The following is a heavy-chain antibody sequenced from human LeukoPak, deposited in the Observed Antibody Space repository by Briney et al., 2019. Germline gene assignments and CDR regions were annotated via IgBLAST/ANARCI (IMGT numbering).Heavy chain of an antibody. V-gene: IGHV4-30-4*08. D-gene: IGHD5-18*01. CDR1: GGSISSGDYY. CDR3: ARGDSYGSNHDHFDY. J-gene: IGHJ4*02. Sequence: SQTLSLTCTVSGGSISSGDYYWSWIRQPPGKGLEWIGYIYYSGSTYYNPSLKSRVTISVDTSKNQFSLKLSSVTAADTAVYYCARGDSYGSNHDHFDYWGQGTLVTVSS. CDR2: IYYSGST.